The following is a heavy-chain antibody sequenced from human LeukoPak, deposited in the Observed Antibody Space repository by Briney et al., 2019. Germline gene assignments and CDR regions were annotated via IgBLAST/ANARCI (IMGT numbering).Heavy chain of an antibody. CDR2: IYYSGST. CDR1: GGSISTYS. J-gene: IGHJ5*02. V-gene: IGHV4-59*01. CDR3: ARAHSSGWPHMFDP. D-gene: IGHD6-19*01. Sequence: SETLSLTCTVSGGSISTYSWTWLRQPPGKGLEWIWNIYYSGSTNYNPSLKSRVTISIDTSKNQFSLKVSSVTAADTAVYYCARAHSSGWPHMFDPWGQGTLVTVPS.